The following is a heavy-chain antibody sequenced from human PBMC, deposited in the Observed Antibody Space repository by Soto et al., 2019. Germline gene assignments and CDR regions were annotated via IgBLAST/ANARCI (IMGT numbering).Heavy chain of an antibody. CDR3: AAFPGYYYDSSGYYYGWFDP. J-gene: IGHJ5*02. Sequence: SVKVSCKASGLTFTSSAVQRVRQARGQRIEWIGWIVVGSGNTNYAQKFQERVTITRDMSTSTAYMELSSLRSEDTAVYYCAAFPGYYYDSSGYYYGWFDPWGQGTLVTVSS. V-gene: IGHV1-58*01. D-gene: IGHD3-22*01. CDR1: GLTFTSSA. CDR2: IVVGSGNT.